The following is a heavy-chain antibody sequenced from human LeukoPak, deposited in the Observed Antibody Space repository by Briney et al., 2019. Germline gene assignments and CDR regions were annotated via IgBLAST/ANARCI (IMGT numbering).Heavy chain of an antibody. CDR1: GGSISSYY. D-gene: IGHD6-6*01. CDR3: AIEDSSSSNACYI. CDR2: IYTSGST. Sequence: SETLSLTCTVSGGSISSYYWSWIRKPAGKGLEWIGRIYTSGSTNYNPSLKSRVTMSVDTSKNQFSLKLSSVTAADTAVYCCAIEDSSSSNACYIWGQGTKVTVPS. V-gene: IGHV4-4*07. J-gene: IGHJ3*02.